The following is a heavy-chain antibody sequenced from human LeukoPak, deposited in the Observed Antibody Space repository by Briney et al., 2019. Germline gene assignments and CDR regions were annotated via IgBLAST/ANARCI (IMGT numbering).Heavy chain of an antibody. D-gene: IGHD5-18*01. CDR2: IIPIFGTA. Sequence: SVKVSCKASGGTFSGYAISWVRQAPGQGLEWMGGIIPIFGTANYAQKFQGRVTITTDESTSTAYMELSSLRSEDTAVYYCARSGFNAAMVYYDYMDVWGKGTTVTVSS. CDR3: ARSGFNAAMVYYDYMDV. V-gene: IGHV1-69*05. CDR1: GGTFSGYA. J-gene: IGHJ6*03.